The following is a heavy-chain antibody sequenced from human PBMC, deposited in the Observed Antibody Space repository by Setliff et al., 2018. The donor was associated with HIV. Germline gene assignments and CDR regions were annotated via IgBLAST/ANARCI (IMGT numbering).Heavy chain of an antibody. CDR3: ATDNREGVGTPYYFDY. Sequence: VSCKVSGYTLTKLSMHWVRQAPEKGLEWMGGFDPELGETFFAQNLRGRLTMTQDTSTDTAYMELTSLRSDDTAMYYCATDNREGVGTPYYFDYWGQGTQVTV. D-gene: IGHD1-26*01. CDR2: FDPELGET. CDR1: GYTLTKLS. J-gene: IGHJ4*02. V-gene: IGHV1-24*01.